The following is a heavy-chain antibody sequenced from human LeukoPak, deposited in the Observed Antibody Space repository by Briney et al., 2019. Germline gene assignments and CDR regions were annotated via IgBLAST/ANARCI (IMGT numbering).Heavy chain of an antibody. J-gene: IGHJ4*02. CDR1: GGSFSSYS. CDR2: INHSGRA. Sequence: PSETLSLTCTVSGGSFSSYSWSWIRQPSGKGLEWIGEINHSGRANYSPSLQSRVTISIDTSKNQFSLILNSVTAADTSVYFCARFDPGLGWAFDYWGQGPLVTVSS. V-gene: IGHV4-34*01. D-gene: IGHD3-16*01. CDR3: ARFDPGLGWAFDY.